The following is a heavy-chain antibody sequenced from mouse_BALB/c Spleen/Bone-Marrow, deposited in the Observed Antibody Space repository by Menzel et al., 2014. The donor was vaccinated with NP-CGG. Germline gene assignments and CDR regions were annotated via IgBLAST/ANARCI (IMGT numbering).Heavy chain of an antibody. D-gene: IGHD2-3*01. CDR3: ARFGADGYPRFAY. J-gene: IGHJ3*01. V-gene: IGHV1-18*01. Sequence: SGPELVKPGASMKISCKASGYSFTGYTMNWVKQSHGKNLEWIGLINPYNGGTSYNQKFKGKATLTVDKSFSTAYMELLSLTSEDSAVYYCARFGADGYPRFAYWGQGTLVTVSA. CDR1: GYSFTGYT. CDR2: INPYNGGT.